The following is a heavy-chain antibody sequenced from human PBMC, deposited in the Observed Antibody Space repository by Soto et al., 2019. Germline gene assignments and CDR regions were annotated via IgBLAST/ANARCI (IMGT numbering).Heavy chain of an antibody. Sequence: PSETLSLACAVYGGSFSGYYWGWIRQPPGKGLEWIGGIYYSGSTYYNPSLKSRVTISVDTSKNQFSLKLSSVTAADTAVYYCASLSNGIAVYWGQGTLVTVSS. CDR1: GGSFSGYY. D-gene: IGHD6-19*01. CDR3: ASLSNGIAVY. J-gene: IGHJ4*02. V-gene: IGHV4-34*01. CDR2: IYYSGST.